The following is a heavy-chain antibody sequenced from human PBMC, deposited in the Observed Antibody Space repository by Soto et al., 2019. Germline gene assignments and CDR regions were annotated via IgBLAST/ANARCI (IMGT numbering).Heavy chain of an antibody. Sequence: EVQLVESGGGLVQPGGSLRLSCXXXGFTFSSYWMHWVRQAPGKGLVWVSRINSDGSSTSYADSVKGRFTISRDNAKNTLYLQMNSLRAEDTAVYYCARDQVQPGAADYWGQGTLVTVSS. CDR3: ARDQVQPGAADY. D-gene: IGHD7-27*01. J-gene: IGHJ4*02. CDR1: GFTFSSYW. V-gene: IGHV3-74*01. CDR2: INSDGSST.